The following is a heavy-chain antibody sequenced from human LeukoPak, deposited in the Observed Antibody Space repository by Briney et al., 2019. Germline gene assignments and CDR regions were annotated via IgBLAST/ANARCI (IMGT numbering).Heavy chain of an antibody. CDR3: ARGRGASIRRTNWFDP. Sequence: SETLSLTCTVSGGSISNYYWTWIRQPPGKGLEWIGFISYSGSTNYNPSLKSRVTISVDTSKNQFSLKLSSVTAADTAVYYCARGRGASIRRTNWFDPWGQGTLVTVSS. CDR1: GGSISNYY. CDR2: ISYSGST. D-gene: IGHD3-3*02. V-gene: IGHV4-59*12. J-gene: IGHJ5*02.